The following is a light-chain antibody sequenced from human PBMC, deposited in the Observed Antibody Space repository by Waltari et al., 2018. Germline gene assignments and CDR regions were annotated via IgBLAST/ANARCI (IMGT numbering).Light chain of an antibody. CDR2: DVT. Sequence: QSALTHPAAMSGSPGQSITMSCTGTSPDLALSNYVSWYQHHPGEAPKLIIFDVTKRPSGISDRFSGSKSGNTASLTISGLQTEDEGHYYCSSHTTTSTLVFGGGTKLTVL. J-gene: IGLJ2*01. CDR1: SPDLALSNY. V-gene: IGLV2-14*03. CDR3: SSHTTTSTLV.